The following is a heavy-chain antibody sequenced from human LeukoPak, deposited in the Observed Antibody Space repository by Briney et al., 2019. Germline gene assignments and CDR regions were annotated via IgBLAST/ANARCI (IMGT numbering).Heavy chain of an antibody. D-gene: IGHD5-12*01. J-gene: IGHJ4*02. CDR2: IYQSGST. V-gene: IGHV4-38-2*02. CDR3: ARERYDINDY. CDR1: GYSISSGYY. Sequence: PSETLSLTCTVSGYSISSGYYWGWIRQPPGKGLEWIGYIYQSGSTHYNPSLKSRVTISIDTSKNQFSLKLSSVTAADTAVYYCARERYDINDYWGQGTLVTVSS.